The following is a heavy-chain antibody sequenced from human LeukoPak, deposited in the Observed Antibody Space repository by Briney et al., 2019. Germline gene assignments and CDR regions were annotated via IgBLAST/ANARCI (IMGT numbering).Heavy chain of an antibody. J-gene: IGHJ4*02. CDR1: GGTFSSYA. V-gene: IGHV1-69*04. CDR2: IIPILGIA. CDR3: AREPLRNHIVVVTATNLFDY. Sequence: ASVKVSCKASGGTFSSYAISWVRQAPRQGLEWMGRIIPILGIANYAQKFQGRVTITADKSTSTAYMELSSLRSEDTAVYYCAREPLRNHIVVVTATNLFDYWGQGTLVTVSS. D-gene: IGHD2-21*02.